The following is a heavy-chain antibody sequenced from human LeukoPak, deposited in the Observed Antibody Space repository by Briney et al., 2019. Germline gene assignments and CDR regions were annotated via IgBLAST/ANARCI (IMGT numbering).Heavy chain of an antibody. CDR2: ISAYNGNT. V-gene: IGHV1-18*01. CDR1: GYTFTSYG. CDR3: ARDSCSSTSCYGSREYYGMDV. D-gene: IGHD2-2*01. Sequence: SVKVSCKASGYTFTSYGISWVRQAPGQGLEWMGWISAYNGNTNYAQKLQGRVTMTTDTSTSTAYMELRSLRSDDTAVYYCARDSCSSTSCYGSREYYGMDVWGQGTTVTVSS. J-gene: IGHJ6*02.